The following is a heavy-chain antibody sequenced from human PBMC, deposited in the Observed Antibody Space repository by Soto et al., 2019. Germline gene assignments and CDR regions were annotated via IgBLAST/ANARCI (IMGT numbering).Heavy chain of an antibody. CDR2: IYWDDYK. Sequence: QITLKESGPALVKPTQTLTLTCTFSGFSLSTSGVGVGWIRQPPGEALEWLALIYWDDYKHFSPSLESRPTIPTDTSKNKVGLTMTTIDPVDTATNFRVHKGGGDRILDYWGQGTLVTVSS. CDR1: GFSLSTSGVG. J-gene: IGHJ4*02. D-gene: IGHD3-10*01. V-gene: IGHV2-5*02. CDR3: VHKGGGDRILDY.